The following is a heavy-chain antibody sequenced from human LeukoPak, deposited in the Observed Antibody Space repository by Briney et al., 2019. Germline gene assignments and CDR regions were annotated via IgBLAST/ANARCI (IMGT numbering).Heavy chain of an antibody. J-gene: IGHJ3*01. D-gene: IGHD3-10*01. CDR3: ARLASGQAFDF. CDR2: IYYTGTT. CDR1: GGSITGYY. V-gene: IGHV4-59*01. Sequence: SETLSLTCTVSGGSITGYYWSWIRQPPGKGLECIGYIYYTGTTIYNPSLKGRVTISVDTSNNQFSLELSSATAADTAVYYCARLASGQAFDFWGQGTMVTVSS.